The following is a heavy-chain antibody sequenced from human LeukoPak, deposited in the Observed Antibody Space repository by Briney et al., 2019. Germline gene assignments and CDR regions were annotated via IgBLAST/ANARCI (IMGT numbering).Heavy chain of an antibody. D-gene: IGHD6-6*01. CDR1: GYTFTSYD. CDR3: ARVRGIAARPVANWFDP. J-gene: IGHJ5*02. CDR2: MNPNSGNT. Sequence: EASVKVSCKASGYTFTSYDINWVRQATGQGLEWMGWMNPNSGNTGYAQKFQGRATMTRNTSISTAYMELSSLRSEDTAVYYCARVRGIAARPVANWFDPWGQGTLVTVSS. V-gene: IGHV1-8*01.